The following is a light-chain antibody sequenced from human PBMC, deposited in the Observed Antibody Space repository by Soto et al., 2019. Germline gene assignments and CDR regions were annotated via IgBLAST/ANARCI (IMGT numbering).Light chain of an antibody. V-gene: IGLV1-44*01. Sequence: QSVLTQSPSASGTPRQRGTISFSGSSSNIRSDGANWYAQFPGAAPKLVIYSNNRRPSGLPDRFSGSKSGTSASLPISGLQSDDEADYYCAAWDDSLNGPVVGAGTQLTV. CDR1: SSNIRSDG. CDR3: AAWDDSLNGPV. J-gene: IGLJ2*01. CDR2: SNN.